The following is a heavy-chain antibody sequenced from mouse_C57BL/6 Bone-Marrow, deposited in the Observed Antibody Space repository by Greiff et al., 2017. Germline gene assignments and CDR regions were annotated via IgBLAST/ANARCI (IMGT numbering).Heavy chain of an antibody. Sequence: EVKLVESGECLVKPGGSLKLSCAASGFTFSSYAMSWVRQTPEQRLEWVAYISSGGDYIYYADTVKGRFTISRDNARNYLYLQMSSLKSEDTAMYYCTTEVAKDAMDYWGQGTSVTVSS. CDR3: TTEVAKDAMDY. V-gene: IGHV5-9-1*02. CDR2: ISSGGDYI. D-gene: IGHD1-1*01. CDR1: GFTFSSYA. J-gene: IGHJ4*01.